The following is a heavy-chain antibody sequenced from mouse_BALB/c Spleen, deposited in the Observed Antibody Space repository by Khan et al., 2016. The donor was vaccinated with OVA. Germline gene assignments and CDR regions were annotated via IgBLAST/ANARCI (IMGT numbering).Heavy chain of an antibody. D-gene: IGHD6-1*01. Sequence: QVQLKESGPGLVAPSQSLSITCTVSGFSLTTYGVSWIRQPPGKGLEWLGVIWGDGNTNYHSVLKSSLSISKDNSKSQVFLKLNSLQTDDTATYYCAGFEASYYAVDYWGQGTSVTVSS. CDR3: AGFEASYYAVDY. CDR2: IWGDGNT. CDR1: GFSLTTYG. J-gene: IGHJ4*01. V-gene: IGHV2-3*01.